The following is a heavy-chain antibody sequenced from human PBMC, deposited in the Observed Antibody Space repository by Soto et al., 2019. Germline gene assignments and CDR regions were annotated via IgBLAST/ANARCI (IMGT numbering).Heavy chain of an antibody. Sequence: GGSLRLSCAASGFTFSSYEMNWVRQAPGKGLEWVSGISWNSGSIGYADSVKGRFTISRDNAKNSLYLQMNSLRAEDTALYYCAKDIGYSYGPYYYYGMDVWGQGTTVTVSS. V-gene: IGHV3-9*01. CDR2: ISWNSGSI. J-gene: IGHJ6*02. CDR1: GFTFSSYE. D-gene: IGHD5-18*01. CDR3: AKDIGYSYGPYYYYGMDV.